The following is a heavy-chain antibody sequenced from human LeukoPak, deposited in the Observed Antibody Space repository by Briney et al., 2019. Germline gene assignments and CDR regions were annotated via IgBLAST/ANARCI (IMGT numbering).Heavy chain of an antibody. CDR1: GFTFSSYS. J-gene: IGHJ4*02. CDR3: AREIVGAIKSYFDY. D-gene: IGHD1-26*01. Sequence: GGSLRLSCAASGFTFSSYSMNWVRQAPGKGLEWVANIRQDGGLKHYVDSVKGRFTISRDNAENSLYLQMNSLRAEDTAVYYCAREIVGAIKSYFDYWGQGTLVTASS. V-gene: IGHV3-7*01. CDR2: IRQDGGLK.